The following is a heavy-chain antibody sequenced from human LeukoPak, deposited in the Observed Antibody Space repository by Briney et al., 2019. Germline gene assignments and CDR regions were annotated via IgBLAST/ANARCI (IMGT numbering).Heavy chain of an antibody. V-gene: IGHV4-59*13. J-gene: IGHJ3*02. CDR2: THYSGTS. CDR1: GNSINNYY. D-gene: IGHD2/OR15-2a*01. Sequence: SETLSLTCTVSGNSINNYYWNWIRQPPGKALEWIGYTHYSGTSYYNPSLKSRVTMSVDTSKNQFSLKLNSVTAADTAVYFCAKCEESENAFDICGQGTMVSVSS. CDR3: AKCEESENAFDI.